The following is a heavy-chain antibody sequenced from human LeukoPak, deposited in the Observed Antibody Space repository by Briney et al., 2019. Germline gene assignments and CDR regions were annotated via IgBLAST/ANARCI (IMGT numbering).Heavy chain of an antibody. CDR2: ISAYNGNT. CDR3: ARRRYGSGSYYKDY. J-gene: IGHJ4*02. D-gene: IGHD3-10*01. CDR1: GYTFTNYG. Sequence: ASVKVSSKASGYTFTNYGISWVRQAPGQGLEWMGWISAYNGNTNYAQKLQGRVTMTTDTSTSTAYMELRSLRSDDTAVYYCARRRYGSGSYYKDYWGQGTLVTVSS. V-gene: IGHV1-18*01.